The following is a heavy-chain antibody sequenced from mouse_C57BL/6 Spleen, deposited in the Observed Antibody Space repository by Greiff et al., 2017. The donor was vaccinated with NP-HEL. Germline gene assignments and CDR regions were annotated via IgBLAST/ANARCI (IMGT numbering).Heavy chain of an antibody. Sequence: QVHVKQPGAELVRPGSSVKLSCKASGYTFTSYWMHWVKQRPIQGLEWIGNIDPSDSETHYNQKFKDKATLTVDKSSSTAYMQLSSLTSEDSAVYYWARYYGSSLDYWGQGTTLTVSS. CDR3: ARYYGSSLDY. J-gene: IGHJ2*01. D-gene: IGHD1-1*01. CDR2: IDPSDSET. V-gene: IGHV1-52*01. CDR1: GYTFTSYW.